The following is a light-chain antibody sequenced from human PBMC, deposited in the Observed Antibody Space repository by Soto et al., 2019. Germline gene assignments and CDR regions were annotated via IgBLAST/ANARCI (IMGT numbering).Light chain of an antibody. J-gene: IGKJ4*01. CDR1: QSVSSSY. V-gene: IGKV3-20*01. CDR3: QQYGSSPLT. CDR2: GAS. Sequence: ELVLTQSPGTLSFSPGERATLSCRASQSVSSSYLAWYQQKPGQAPRLLIYGASSRATGIPDRFSGSGSGTDFTLTISRLEPEDFAVYYCQQYGSSPLTFGGGTKVDIK.